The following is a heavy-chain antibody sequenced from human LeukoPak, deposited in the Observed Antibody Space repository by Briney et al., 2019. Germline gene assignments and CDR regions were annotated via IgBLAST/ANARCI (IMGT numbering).Heavy chain of an antibody. CDR2: ISGSGGST. D-gene: IGHD2-15*01. CDR3: ANGWSPDY. V-gene: IGHV3-23*01. Sequence: RGSLRLSCAASGFTFSGYAMSWVRQAPGKGLEWVSGISGSGGSTYYADSVKGRFTIFRDNSKNTLYLQMNSLRAEDTAVYHCANGWSPDYWGRGTLVTVSS. J-gene: IGHJ4*02. CDR1: GFTFSGYA.